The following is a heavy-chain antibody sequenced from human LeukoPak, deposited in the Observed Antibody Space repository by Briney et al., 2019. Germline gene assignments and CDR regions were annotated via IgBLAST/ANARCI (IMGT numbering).Heavy chain of an antibody. D-gene: IGHD2-2*01. CDR3: AKDPAALVTENAFDI. CDR1: GFTFSSYG. J-gene: IGHJ3*02. CDR2: ISYDGSNK. Sequence: GGSLRLSCAVSGFTFSSYGMHWVRQAPGKGLEWVAVISYDGSNKYYADSVKGRFTISRDNSKNTLYLQMNSLRAEDTAVYYCAKDPAALVTENAFDIWGQGTMVTVSS. V-gene: IGHV3-30*18.